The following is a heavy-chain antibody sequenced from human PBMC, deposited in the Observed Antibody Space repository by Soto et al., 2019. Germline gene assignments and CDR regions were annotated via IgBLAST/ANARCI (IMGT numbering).Heavy chain of an antibody. CDR2: IIPILGIA. CDR3: ARAGNDYYGSGSYYNRRPYYFDY. CDR1: GGTFSSYT. D-gene: IGHD3-10*01. V-gene: IGHV1-69*02. Sequence: QVQLVQSGAEVQKPGSSVKVSCKASGGTFSSYTISWVRQAPGQGLEWMGRIIPILGIANYAQKFQGRVTITADKSTSTAYMELSSLRSEDTAVYYCARAGNDYYGSGSYYNRRPYYFDYWGQGTLVTVSS. J-gene: IGHJ4*02.